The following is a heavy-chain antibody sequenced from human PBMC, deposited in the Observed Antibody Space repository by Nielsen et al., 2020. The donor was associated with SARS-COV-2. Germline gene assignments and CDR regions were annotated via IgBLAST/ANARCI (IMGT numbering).Heavy chain of an antibody. J-gene: IGHJ4*02. CDR2: IKLDGSEK. V-gene: IGHV3-7*01. Sequence: GESLKISCAASGFIFSISGMHWVRQAPGKGLEWVGNIKLDGSEKYYVDSVKGRFTISRDNARNTLYLQMNSLRVEDTAVYYCARVGFYGDPEYLDYWGPGTLVTVSS. CDR3: ARVGFYGDPEYLDY. D-gene: IGHD4-17*01. CDR1: GFIFSISG.